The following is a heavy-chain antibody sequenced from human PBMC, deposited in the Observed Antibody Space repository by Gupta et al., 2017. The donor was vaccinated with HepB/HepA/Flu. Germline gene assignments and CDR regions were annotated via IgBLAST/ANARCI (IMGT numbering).Heavy chain of an antibody. V-gene: IGHV3-30*18. CDR2: VSYDGSNT. CDR1: VFSFSSYG. Sequence: QVQLVESGGGVVQPGRSLRLDCAASVFSFSSYGMHWVRQAPGKGLEWVAVVSYDGSNTYSADSVKGRFTITRDNSKNTLYLQMDSLRAEDTAVYYCAKAHLALDYWGQGTLVTVSS. D-gene: IGHD3-16*01. J-gene: IGHJ4*02. CDR3: AKAHLALDY.